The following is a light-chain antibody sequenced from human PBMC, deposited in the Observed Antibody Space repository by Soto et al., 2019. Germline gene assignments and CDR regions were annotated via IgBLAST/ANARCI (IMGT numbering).Light chain of an antibody. CDR3: QTWGTGGVV. V-gene: IGLV4-69*01. Sequence: QLVLTQSPSASASLGASVKLTCTLSSAHSSYAIAWHQQQPEKGPRYLMKLNSDGSHSKGDGIPDRFSGSSSGAERYLTISSLQSEDEADYYCQTWGTGGVVFGGGTKLTVL. J-gene: IGLJ2*01. CDR2: LNSDGSH. CDR1: SAHSSYA.